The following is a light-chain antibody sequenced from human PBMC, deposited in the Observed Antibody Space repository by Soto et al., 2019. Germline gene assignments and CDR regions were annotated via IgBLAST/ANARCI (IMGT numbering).Light chain of an antibody. CDR1: SSDIGSNY. Sequence: QSVLTQPPSASGTPGQTVTISCSGSSSDIGSNYVFWYQQLPGTAPKLLIYKSNQRPSGVPDRFSGSKSGTSASLAISGLRSEDEADYYCASWHDSLSAYYVFGTGTKLTVL. J-gene: IGLJ1*01. V-gene: IGLV1-47*01. CDR2: KSN. CDR3: ASWHDSLSAYYV.